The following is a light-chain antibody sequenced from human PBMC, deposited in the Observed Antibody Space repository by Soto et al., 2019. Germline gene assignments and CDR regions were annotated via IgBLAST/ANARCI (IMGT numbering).Light chain of an antibody. Sequence: IVMTQSPATLSMSPGERVTLSCRASQSVSGNLAWYQQKLGQAPRLLIYDTSTRATGIPARFSGSGSGTGFTLTISRLQSEDFAVYYCQQYHNWPTFGQGTRLEIK. CDR1: QSVSGN. V-gene: IGKV3-15*01. J-gene: IGKJ5*01. CDR2: DTS. CDR3: QQYHNWPT.